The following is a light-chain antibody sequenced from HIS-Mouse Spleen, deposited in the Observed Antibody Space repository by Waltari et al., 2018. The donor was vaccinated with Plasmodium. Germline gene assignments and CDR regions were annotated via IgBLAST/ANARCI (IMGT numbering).Light chain of an antibody. CDR3: QQRSNWPLT. CDR1: QIVSSY. J-gene: IGKJ4*01. V-gene: IGKV3-11*01. CDR2: DAS. Sequence: IVLTQSPATLSLSPGDRATLSCRASQIVSSYLAWYQQKPGQAPRLLIYDASNRATGIPARFSGSGSGTDFTLTISSLEPEDFAVYYCQQRSNWPLTFGGGTKVEIK.